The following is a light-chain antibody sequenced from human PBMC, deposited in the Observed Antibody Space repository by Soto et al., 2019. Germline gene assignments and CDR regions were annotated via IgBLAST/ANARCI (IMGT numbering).Light chain of an antibody. J-gene: IGKJ2*01. CDR2: GAS. CDR3: QQYNNWPYT. V-gene: IGKV3-15*01. Sequence: EIVMTQSPATLSVSPGERATLSCRASQSVSSNLAWYQQKPGQAPRLLIYGASTRATGIPARFSGSGSGTAFTLTISSLQSEDFAVDYCQQYNNWPYTFGQGTKLEIK. CDR1: QSVSSN.